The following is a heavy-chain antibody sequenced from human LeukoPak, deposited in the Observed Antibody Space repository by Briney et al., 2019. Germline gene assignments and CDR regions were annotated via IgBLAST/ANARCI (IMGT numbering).Heavy chain of an antibody. CDR2: ISYVGSNK. D-gene: IGHD2-15*01. J-gene: IGHJ3*02. CDR1: GFTFSSYA. CDR3: AREDCSGGSCRDAFDI. V-gene: IGHV3-30-3*01. Sequence: GGSLRLSCAASGFTFSSYAIHWVRQAPGKGLEWVAVISYVGSNKYYADSVKGRFTISRDNSKNTLYLQMNSLRAEDTAVYYCAREDCSGGSCRDAFDIWGQGTMVTVSS.